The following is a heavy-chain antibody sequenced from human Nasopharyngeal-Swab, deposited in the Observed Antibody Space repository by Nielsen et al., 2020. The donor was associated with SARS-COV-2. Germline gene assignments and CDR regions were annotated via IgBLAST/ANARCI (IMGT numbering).Heavy chain of an antibody. D-gene: IGHD1-1*01. J-gene: IGHJ4*02. CDR3: ARGHNWSFDY. CDR1: GFTFSSYA. CDR2: ISYDGSNK. Sequence: GESLKISCAASGFTFSSYAMHWVRQAPGKGLEWVAVISYDGSNKYCADSVKGRFTISRDNSKNTLYLQMNSLRAEDTAVYYCARGHNWSFDYWGQGTLVTVSA. V-gene: IGHV3-30-3*01.